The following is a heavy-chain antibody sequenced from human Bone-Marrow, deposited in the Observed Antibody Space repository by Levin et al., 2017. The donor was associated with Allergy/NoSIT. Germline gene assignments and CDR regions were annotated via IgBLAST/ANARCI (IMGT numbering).Heavy chain of an antibody. Sequence: SVKVSCKASGDTFSRYTISWVRQAPGQGLEWMGGIIPLFDTRNYAQKFQDRVTFIADESTSTAYMELSRLTYEDTAVYYCASPGDTSAWYFDNWGQGTLVTVSS. CDR1: GDTFSRYT. D-gene: IGHD6-19*01. J-gene: IGHJ4*02. V-gene: IGHV1-69*13. CDR2: IIPLFDTR. CDR3: ASPGDTSAWYFDN.